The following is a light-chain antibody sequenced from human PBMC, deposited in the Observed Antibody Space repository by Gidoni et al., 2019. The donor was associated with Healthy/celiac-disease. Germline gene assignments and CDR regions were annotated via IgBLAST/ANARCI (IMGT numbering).Light chain of an antibody. CDR1: SSNIGSNY. J-gene: IGLJ3*02. CDR3: AAWDDSLSGPWV. V-gene: IGLV1-47*02. Sequence: QSVLTQPPSASGTPGQRVTISCSGSSSNIGSNYVYWYQQLPGTAPKLLIYSNNQRPSGVPDRFSGSKSGTSASLAIIGLRSEDEADYYCAAWDDSLSGPWVFGGGTKLTVL. CDR2: SNN.